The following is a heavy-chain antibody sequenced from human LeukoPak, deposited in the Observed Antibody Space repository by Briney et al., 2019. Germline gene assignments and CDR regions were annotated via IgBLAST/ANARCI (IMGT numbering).Heavy chain of an antibody. J-gene: IGHJ4*01. CDR1: GFSFDDYA. D-gene: IGHD2-8*01. V-gene: IGHV3-9*01. CDR2: ISWNSGSE. Sequence: GGSLRLSWAASGFSFDDYAMHWLRQAPGKGLQWVSGISWNSGSEGYADSVKGRFTISRDNAKNCLYLQMNSLRAEDTAFYYGAKDDRPDTYAIFDLWGHGTLLTVSS. CDR3: AKDDRPDTYAIFDL.